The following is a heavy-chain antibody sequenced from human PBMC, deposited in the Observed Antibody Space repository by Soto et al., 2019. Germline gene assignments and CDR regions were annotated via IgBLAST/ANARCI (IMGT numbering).Heavy chain of an antibody. Sequence: SETLSLTRTVAGGNSSGYDGSWIRQPPGKGLEWIGYIYYSGSTNYNPSLKSRVTISVDTSKNQFSLKLSSVTAADTAVYYCARAPRGNYGYPSYFDYWGQGTLVTVSS. CDR2: IYYSGST. CDR3: ARAPRGNYGYPSYFDY. V-gene: IGHV4-59*01. D-gene: IGHD3-10*01. J-gene: IGHJ4*02. CDR1: GGNSSGYD.